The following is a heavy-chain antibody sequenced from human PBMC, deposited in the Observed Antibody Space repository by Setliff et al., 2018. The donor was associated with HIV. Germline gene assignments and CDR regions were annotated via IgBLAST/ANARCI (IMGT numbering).Heavy chain of an antibody. CDR3: ARVSKTYWYSIPRDYYHHMDV. D-gene: IGHD2-8*02. J-gene: IGHJ6*03. Sequence: SETLSLTCSVSGGSFSSDSYYWGWIRQFPGKGLEWIGSIYYSGSTYYHPSLKSRVTISVDTSKNQFSLKLSSVSAADTAVYYCARVSKTYWYSIPRDYYHHMDVWGKGTTVTVSS. CDR2: IYYSGST. V-gene: IGHV4-39*07. CDR1: GGSFSSDSYY.